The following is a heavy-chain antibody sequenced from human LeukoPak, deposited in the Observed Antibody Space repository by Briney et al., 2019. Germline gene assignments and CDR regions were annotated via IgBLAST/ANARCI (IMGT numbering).Heavy chain of an antibody. Sequence: SETLSLTCTVSGGSISNYYWSWIRQPPGKGLEWIAYIYYSGSTNYNPSLKSRVTISADTSKNQFSLKLNSVSAAATAVYYCARHGDKFTYGGSYPMNYWGQGTLVTVSS. D-gene: IGHD1-26*01. CDR2: IYYSGST. J-gene: IGHJ4*02. CDR1: GGSISNYY. V-gene: IGHV4-59*08. CDR3: ARHGDKFTYGGSYPMNY.